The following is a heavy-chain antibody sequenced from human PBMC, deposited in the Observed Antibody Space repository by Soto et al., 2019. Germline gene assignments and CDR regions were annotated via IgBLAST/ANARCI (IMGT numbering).Heavy chain of an antibody. J-gene: IGHJ5*02. CDR2: INSDGSRT. CDR3: ARVLPGSWNWFDP. CDR1: GFTFSSYW. Sequence: EVQLVESGGGLVQPGASLRLSCAASGFTFSSYWMHWFRQAPGKGLVWVSRINSDGSRTNYAYSVKGRFTVSRDNAKNTQYLQMNSLRADDTAVYYCARVLPGSWNWFDPWGQGTLVTVSS. V-gene: IGHV3-74*01. D-gene: IGHD2-2*01.